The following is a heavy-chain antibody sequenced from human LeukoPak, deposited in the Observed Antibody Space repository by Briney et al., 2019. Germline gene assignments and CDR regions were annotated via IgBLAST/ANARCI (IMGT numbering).Heavy chain of an antibody. D-gene: IGHD4-11*01. Sequence: SETLSLTCAVYGGSFSGYYWSWIRQPPGKGLEWIGEINHSGSTNYNPSLKSRVTISVDTSKNQFSLKLSSVTAADTAVYYCASFSTVTTGDYYYGTDVWGQGTTVTVSS. CDR1: GGSFSGYY. V-gene: IGHV4-34*01. CDR2: INHSGST. J-gene: IGHJ6*02. CDR3: ASFSTVTTGDYYYGTDV.